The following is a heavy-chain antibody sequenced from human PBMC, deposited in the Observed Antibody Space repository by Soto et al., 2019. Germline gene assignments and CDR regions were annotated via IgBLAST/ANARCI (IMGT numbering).Heavy chain of an antibody. CDR2: IYHTGTT. D-gene: IGHD6-19*01. Sequence: QVQLQESGPGLVKPSGTLSLTCAVSGVSVSSNNWWTWVRQSPGEGLEWLGNIYHTGTTNYNPSLKCRLTMSIDPSKNHFAMSLSSVTAADTGLYYCARVVNPYGSGGTCYPLALPDSWGQGTLVTVSS. V-gene: IGHV4-4*02. CDR3: ARVVNPYGSGGTCYPLALPDS. J-gene: IGHJ4*02. CDR1: GVSVSSNNW.